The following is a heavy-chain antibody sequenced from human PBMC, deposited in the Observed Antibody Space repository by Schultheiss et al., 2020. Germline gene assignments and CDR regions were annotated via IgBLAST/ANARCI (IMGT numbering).Heavy chain of an antibody. CDR1: GGSISSGGYY. Sequence: SETLSLTCTVSGGSISSGGYYWSWIRQHPGKGLEWIGSIYYSGSTYYNPSLKSRVTISVDTSKNQFSLKLSSVTAADTAVYYCAYGDYVLSDYWGQGTLVTVSS. D-gene: IGHD4-17*01. CDR3: AYGDYVLSDY. CDR2: IYYSGST. V-gene: IGHV4-31*03. J-gene: IGHJ4*02.